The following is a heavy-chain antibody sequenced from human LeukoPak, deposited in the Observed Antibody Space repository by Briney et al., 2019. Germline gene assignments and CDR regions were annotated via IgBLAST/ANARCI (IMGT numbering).Heavy chain of an antibody. CDR2: IYPGDSDT. CDR3: ARLFSSSTGWFDP. V-gene: IGHV5-51*01. Sequence: GESLKISCKGSGYSFTTYWVAWVRQMLGKGLEWMGIIYPGDSDTRYSPSFQGQVTISADKSISTAYLQWSSLKASDTAMYYCARLFSSSTGWFDPWGQGTLVAVSS. CDR1: GYSFTTYW. D-gene: IGHD2-15*01. J-gene: IGHJ5*02.